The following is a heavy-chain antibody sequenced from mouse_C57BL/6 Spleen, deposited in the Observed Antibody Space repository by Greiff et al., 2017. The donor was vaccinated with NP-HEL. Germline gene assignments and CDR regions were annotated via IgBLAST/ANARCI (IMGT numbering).Heavy chain of an antibody. CDR3: TRGGITTGYYFDY. Sequence: EVQLQQSGTVLARPGASVKMSCKTSGYTFTSYWMHWVTQRPGQGLEWIGAIYPGNSDTSYNQKFQGKAKLTAVTSASTAYMELSSLTNEDSAVYYCTRGGITTGYYFDYWGQGTTLTVSS. D-gene: IGHD2-4*01. V-gene: IGHV1-5*01. CDR1: GYTFTSYW. CDR2: IYPGNSDT. J-gene: IGHJ2*01.